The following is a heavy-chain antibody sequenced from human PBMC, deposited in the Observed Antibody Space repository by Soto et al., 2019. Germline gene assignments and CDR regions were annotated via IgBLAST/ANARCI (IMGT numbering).Heavy chain of an antibody. CDR2: IKSKTDGGTT. J-gene: IGHJ4*02. CDR1: GFTFSNAW. Sequence: EVPLVESGGGLVKPGGSLRLSCAASGFTFSNAWMNWVRQAPGKGLEWVGRIKSKTDGGTTDYAAPVKGRFTISSKDSKNTLYLQMNSLKTEDTAVYYCTSHSYSYYDSSCYYGWGQGTLVTVSS. CDR3: TSHSYSYYDSSCYYG. D-gene: IGHD3-22*01. V-gene: IGHV3-15*07.